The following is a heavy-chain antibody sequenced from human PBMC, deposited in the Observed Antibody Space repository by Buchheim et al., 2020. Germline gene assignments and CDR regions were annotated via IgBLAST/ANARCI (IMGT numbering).Heavy chain of an antibody. J-gene: IGHJ6*02. CDR1: GYTFTSYY. Sequence: QVQLVQSGAEVKKPGASVKVSCKASGYTFTSYYMHWVRQAPGQGLEWMGIINPSGGSTSYAQKFQGRVTMTRDTSTSTVYMELSSMRSEDTAVYYCASKVDDVWSGYPKKKYYYGMDVWGQGTT. D-gene: IGHD3-3*01. V-gene: IGHV1-46*01. CDR2: INPSGGST. CDR3: ASKVDDVWSGYPKKKYYYGMDV.